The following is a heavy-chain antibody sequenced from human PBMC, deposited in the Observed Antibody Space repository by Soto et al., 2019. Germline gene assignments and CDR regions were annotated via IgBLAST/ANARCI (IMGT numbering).Heavy chain of an antibody. J-gene: IGHJ6*02. V-gene: IGHV3-33*01. D-gene: IGHD1-26*01. CDR3: ARDTRGRSYTGNPGLSYSAYGMDV. Sequence: QVQLVESGGGVVQPGRSLRLSCAASGFTFSTFGIHWVRQAPGKGLEWVAVIWYDGSNEYYADSVRGRFTISRDNSKNTLHLHMISLRAEDTAVYYCARDTRGRSYTGNPGLSYSAYGMDVWGPGTTVTVSS. CDR2: IWYDGSNE. CDR1: GFTFSTFG.